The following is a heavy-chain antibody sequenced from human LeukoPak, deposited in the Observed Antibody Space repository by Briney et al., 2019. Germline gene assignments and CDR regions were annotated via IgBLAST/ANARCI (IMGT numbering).Heavy chain of an antibody. J-gene: IGHJ3*02. CDR2: ISSSSSTI. V-gene: IGHV3-48*01. CDR3: ARSLRNAFDI. CDR1: GFTFSTYS. Sequence: SGGSLRLSCGASGFTFSTYSMNWVRQAPGKGLEWVSYISSSSSTIYYADSVKGRFTISRDNANNSLYLQMNSLRAEDTAVYYCARSLRNAFDIWGQGTMVTVPS. D-gene: IGHD3-3*01.